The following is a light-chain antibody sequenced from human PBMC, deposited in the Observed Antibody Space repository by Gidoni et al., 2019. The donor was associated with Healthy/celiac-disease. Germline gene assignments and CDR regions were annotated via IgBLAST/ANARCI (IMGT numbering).Light chain of an antibody. J-gene: IGKJ5*01. CDR2: AAS. CDR3: QQYYSYPLIT. V-gene: IGKV1-8*01. Sequence: AIRMTQSPSSFSASTGDRVTITCRASQGISSYLAWYQQKPGKAPKLLIYAASTLQRGVPSRFSGSGSGTDFTLTISCLQSEDFATYYCQQYYSYPLITFGQGTRLEIK. CDR1: QGISSY.